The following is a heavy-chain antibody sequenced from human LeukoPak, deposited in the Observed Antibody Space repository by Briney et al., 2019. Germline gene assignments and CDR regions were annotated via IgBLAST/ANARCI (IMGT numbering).Heavy chain of an antibody. V-gene: IGHV3-21*04. CDR1: GFTFSSYS. J-gene: IGHJ4*02. Sequence: GGSLRLSCAASGFTFSSYSMNWVRQAPGKGLEWVSSITNSSSNIYYADSVKGRFTISRDNSKNTLYLQMNSLRAEDTAVYYCAKNKDSSGYYYDALDYWGQGTLVTVSS. CDR3: AKNKDSSGYYYDALDY. D-gene: IGHD3-22*01. CDR2: ITNSSSNI.